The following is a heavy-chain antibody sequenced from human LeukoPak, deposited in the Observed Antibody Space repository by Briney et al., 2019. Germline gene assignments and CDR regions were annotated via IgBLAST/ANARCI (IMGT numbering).Heavy chain of an antibody. D-gene: IGHD4-17*01. V-gene: IGHV3-30*02. CDR2: IRSDGSDK. CDR3: ATSPYGGYHFDT. J-gene: IGHJ4*02. CDR1: GFTFNNYV. Sequence: PGGSLRLSCAASGFTFNNYVMHWVRQAPGKGLDWMAFIRSDGSDKYYSDSVKGRFTISRDNSKNTLFLQMNSLRPEDTAVYYCATSPYGGYHFDTWGQGTRLTVSS.